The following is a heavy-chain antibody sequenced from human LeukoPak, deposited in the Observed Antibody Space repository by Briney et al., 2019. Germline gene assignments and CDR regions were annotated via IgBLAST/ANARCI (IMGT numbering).Heavy chain of an antibody. D-gene: IGHD6-6*01. CDR3: ARRGGSSSRRSPIDY. CDR1: GFTFSDYW. CDR2: IKQDGSQR. J-gene: IGHJ4*02. Sequence: GGSLRLSCTASGFTFSDYWMTWVRQAPGKGPEWVANIKQDGSQRYYVDSVRGQFTISRDHAKNSLFLQMNGLRAEDTAVYYCARRGGSSSRRSPIDYWGQGTLVTVSS. V-gene: IGHV3-7*01.